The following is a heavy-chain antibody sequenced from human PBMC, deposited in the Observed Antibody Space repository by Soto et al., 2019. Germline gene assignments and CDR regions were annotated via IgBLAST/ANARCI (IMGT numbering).Heavy chain of an antibody. J-gene: IGHJ6*02. D-gene: IGHD2-2*03. Sequence: QVQLVESGGGVVQPGRSLRLSCSASGFTFSTYGMHWVRQAPGKGLEWVAVISYDGGNKYYGESVKGRFSIFRDNPKNTVYLQMNGLRAEDTAVYYCAKVLGYCSSSTCSREAYYYYGMDVWGPGTTVTVSS. CDR2: ISYDGGNK. CDR1: GFTFSTYG. V-gene: IGHV3-30*18. CDR3: AKVLGYCSSSTCSREAYYYYGMDV.